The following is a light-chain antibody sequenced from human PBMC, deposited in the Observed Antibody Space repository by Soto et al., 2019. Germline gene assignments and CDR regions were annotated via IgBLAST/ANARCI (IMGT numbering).Light chain of an antibody. J-gene: IGKJ4*01. CDR1: HDISKY. CDR2: DAS. CDR3: QQYDNLPLT. V-gene: IGKV1-33*01. Sequence: DIQMTQSPSSLSASVGDRITITCQASHDISKYLNWYQHKPGKAPKLLIYDASNFETGVPSRFRGSVSGTEFTFTISSLQPEDIATYYWQQYDNLPLTVGGGTKVEIK.